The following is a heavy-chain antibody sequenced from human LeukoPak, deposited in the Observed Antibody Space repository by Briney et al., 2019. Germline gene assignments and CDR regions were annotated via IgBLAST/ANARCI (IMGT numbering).Heavy chain of an antibody. CDR2: ISYDGSNK. CDR3: ARVALPQWLVREFDS. Sequence: PGGSLRLSCAASGFTFSTYTMHWVRQAPGKGLEWVAVISYDGSNKYYADSVKGRFTISRDNSKNTLYLQMNSLRAEDTAAYYCARVALPQWLVREFDSWGQGTLVTVSS. V-gene: IGHV3-30*04. CDR1: GFTFSTYT. D-gene: IGHD6-19*01. J-gene: IGHJ4*02.